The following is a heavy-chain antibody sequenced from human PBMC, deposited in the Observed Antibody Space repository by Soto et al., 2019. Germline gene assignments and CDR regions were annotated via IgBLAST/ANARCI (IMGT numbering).Heavy chain of an antibody. J-gene: IGHJ4*02. CDR2: ISYDGNNE. CDR3: ARVQSAPTFPSVEGANDN. D-gene: IGHD1-26*01. Sequence: QVQLVESGGGVVQPGRSLRLSCAASGFTFSTYGMQWVRQAPGKGLEWVAVISYDGNNEYHAGSVKGRFTISRDNSKNTRYLQMKCLRTEDTAVYYCARVQSAPTFPSVEGANDNWGQGTLVTVSS. CDR1: GFTFSTYG. V-gene: IGHV3-30*03.